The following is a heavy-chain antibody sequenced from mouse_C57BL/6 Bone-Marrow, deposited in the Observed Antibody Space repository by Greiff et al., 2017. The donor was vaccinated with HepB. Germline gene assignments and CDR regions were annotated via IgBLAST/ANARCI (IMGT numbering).Heavy chain of an antibody. J-gene: IGHJ3*01. CDR1: GFSLTSYG. CDR3: ARNSGRYYGSRGLDWFAY. Sequence: QVQLKESGPGLVQPSQSLSITCTVSGFSLTSYGVHWVRQSPGKGLEWLGVIWSGGSTDYNAAFISRLSISKDNSKSQVFFKMNSLQADDTAIYYCARNSGRYYGSRGLDWFAYWGQGTLVTVSA. CDR2: IWSGGST. V-gene: IGHV2-2*01. D-gene: IGHD1-1*01.